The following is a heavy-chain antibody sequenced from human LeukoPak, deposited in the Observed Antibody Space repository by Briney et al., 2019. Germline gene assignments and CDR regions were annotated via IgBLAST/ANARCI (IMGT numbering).Heavy chain of an antibody. D-gene: IGHD2-2*01. V-gene: IGHV4-4*07. Sequence: SETLSLTCTVSGGSISSYYWSWIRQPAGKGLEWIGRIYTSGSTNYNPSLKSRVTMSVDTSKNQFSLKLSSVTAADTAVYYCAGHLPADYYYYYMDVWGKGTTVTVSS. J-gene: IGHJ6*03. CDR1: GGSISSYY. CDR3: AGHLPADYYYYYMDV. CDR2: IYTSGST.